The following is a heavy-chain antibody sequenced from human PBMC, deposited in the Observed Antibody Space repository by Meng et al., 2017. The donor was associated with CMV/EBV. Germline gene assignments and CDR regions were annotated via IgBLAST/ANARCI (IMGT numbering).Heavy chain of an antibody. Sequence: GESLKISCAASGFTFSSYSMNWVRQAPGKGLEWVSSISSSGSTIYYADSVKGRFTISRDNAKNSLYLQMNSLRAEDTAVYYCARVGYSSSSYWGQGTLVTVSS. D-gene: IGHD6-13*01. CDR3: ARVGYSSSSY. J-gene: IGHJ4*02. CDR2: ISSSGSTI. CDR1: GFTFSSYS. V-gene: IGHV3-48*04.